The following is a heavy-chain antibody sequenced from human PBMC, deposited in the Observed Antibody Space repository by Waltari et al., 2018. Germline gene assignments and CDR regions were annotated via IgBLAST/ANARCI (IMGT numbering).Heavy chain of an antibody. CDR3: ARDGRDGYPGNY. CDR2: INPNSGGT. Sequence: QVQLVQSGAEVKKPGASVKVSCKASGYTFTGYYMHWVRQAPGQGLEWMGWINPNSGGTNYAHKVEGRVTMTRDTSISTDYMELSRLRSDDTAVYYCARDGRDGYPGNYWGQGTLVTVSS. V-gene: IGHV1-2*07. J-gene: IGHJ4*02. CDR1: GYTFTGYY. D-gene: IGHD5-12*01.